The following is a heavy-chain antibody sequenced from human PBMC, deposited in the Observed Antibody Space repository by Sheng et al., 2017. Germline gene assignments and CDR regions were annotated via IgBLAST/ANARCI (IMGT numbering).Heavy chain of an antibody. CDR3: ASGNPDIVVVPAAPRGYYYGMDV. CDR2: IIPIFGTA. CDR1: GGTFSSYA. D-gene: IGHD2-2*01. J-gene: IGHJ6*02. Sequence: QVQLVQSGAEVKKPGSSVKVSCKASGGTFSSYAISWVRQAPGQGLEWMGGIIPIFGTANYAQKFQGRVTITADESTSTAYMELSSLRSEDTAVYYCASGNPDIVVVPAAPRGYYYGMDVWDQGP. V-gene: IGHV1-69*01.